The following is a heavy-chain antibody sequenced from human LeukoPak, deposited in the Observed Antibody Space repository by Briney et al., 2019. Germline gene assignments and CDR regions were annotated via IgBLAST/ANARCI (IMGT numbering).Heavy chain of an antibody. D-gene: IGHD1-26*01. Sequence: GGSLRLSCEASGFTFSSYSMNWVRQAPGQGLEWVSYISSSSSTIYYADSVKGRFTISRDNAKNSLYLQMNSLRAEDTAVYYCARGVLYRFDYWGQGTLVTVPS. CDR3: ARGVLYRFDY. CDR2: ISSSSSTI. CDR1: GFTFSSYS. J-gene: IGHJ4*02. V-gene: IGHV3-48*01.